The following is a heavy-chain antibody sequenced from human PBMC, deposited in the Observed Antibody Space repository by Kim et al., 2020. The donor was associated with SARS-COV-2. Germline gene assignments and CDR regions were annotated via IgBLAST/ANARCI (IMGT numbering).Heavy chain of an antibody. Sequence: GGSLRLSCAASGFTFSSYAMHWVRQAPGKGLEWVAVISYDGSNKYYADSVKGRFTISRDNSKNTLYLQMNSLRAEDTAVYYCAREAFGELFRSYHYYYYG. D-gene: IGHD3-10*01. CDR2: ISYDGSNK. CDR1: GFTFSSYA. V-gene: IGHV3-30*04. J-gene: IGHJ6*01. CDR3: AREAFGELFRSYHYYYYG.